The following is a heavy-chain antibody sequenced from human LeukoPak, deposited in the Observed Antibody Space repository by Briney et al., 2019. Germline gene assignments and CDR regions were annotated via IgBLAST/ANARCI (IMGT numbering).Heavy chain of an antibody. CDR3: ARVATRTGTTVY. J-gene: IGHJ4*02. CDR2: ISYDGSNK. CDR1: GSTFSSYA. Sequence: HPGRSLRLSCAASGSTFSSYAMHWVRQAPGKGLEWVAVISYDGSNKYYADSVKGRFTISRDNSKNTLYLQMNSLRAEDTAVYYCARVATRTGTTVYWGQGTLVTVSS. V-gene: IGHV3-30-3*01. D-gene: IGHD1-7*01.